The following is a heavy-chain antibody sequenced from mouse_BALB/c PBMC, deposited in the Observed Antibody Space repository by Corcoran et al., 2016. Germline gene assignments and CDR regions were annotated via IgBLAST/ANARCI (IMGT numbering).Heavy chain of an antibody. Sequence: EVQLQQSGPELVKPGASVKMSCKASGYTFTSYVMHWVKQKPGQGLEWIGYINPYNDGTKYNEKFKGKATLTSDKSSSTAYMELSSLTSEDSAVYYCASRYDEAWFAYWGQGTSVTVSS. CDR3: ASRYDEAWFAY. V-gene: IGHV1S136*01. CDR2: INPYNDGT. J-gene: IGHJ4*01. CDR1: GYTFTSYV. D-gene: IGHD2-14*01.